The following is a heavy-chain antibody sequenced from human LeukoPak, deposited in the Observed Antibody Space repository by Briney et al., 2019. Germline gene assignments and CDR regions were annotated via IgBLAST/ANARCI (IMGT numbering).Heavy chain of an antibody. D-gene: IGHD2-21*01. CDR2: IIPILGIA. Sequence: SVKVSCKASGGTFTSYTISWVRRAPGQGLEWMGRIIPILGIANYAQKFQGRVTITADKSTSTDYMELSSLRSEDTAGYYCARGLAYCGGDCYSGVGYWGQGTLVTVSS. V-gene: IGHV1-69*02. CDR3: ARGLAYCGGDCYSGVGY. CDR1: GGTFTSYT. J-gene: IGHJ4*02.